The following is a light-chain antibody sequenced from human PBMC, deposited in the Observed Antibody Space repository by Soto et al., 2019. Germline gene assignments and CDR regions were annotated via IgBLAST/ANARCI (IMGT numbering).Light chain of an antibody. V-gene: IGKV2-24*01. J-gene: IGKJ4*01. CDR2: KVS. CDR3: TQVTQFLT. Sequence: DIVMTQTPLSSPVILGQPASISFRSSQRLVHSDGNTYLSCLQQRPGQPARLLIYKVSKRFSGVPDRFSGSGAGTDLTLKSRRVEAEDVGVYDCTQVTQFLTFGGGTKVDIK. CDR1: QRLVHSDGNTY.